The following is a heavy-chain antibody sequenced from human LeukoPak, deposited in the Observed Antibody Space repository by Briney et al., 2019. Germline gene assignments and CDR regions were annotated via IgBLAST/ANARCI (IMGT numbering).Heavy chain of an antibody. Sequence: GGSLRLSCAVSGFTFSNYWMSWVRQAPGKGLEWVANIKQDGSEKYYVDSVKGRFTISGDNAKNSLYLQMNRLRAEDRAVYYCARDRCSSTSCFIDYWGQGTLVTVSS. CDR3: ARDRCSSTSCFIDY. CDR2: IKQDGSEK. D-gene: IGHD2-2*01. CDR1: GFTFSNYW. V-gene: IGHV3-7*04. J-gene: IGHJ4*02.